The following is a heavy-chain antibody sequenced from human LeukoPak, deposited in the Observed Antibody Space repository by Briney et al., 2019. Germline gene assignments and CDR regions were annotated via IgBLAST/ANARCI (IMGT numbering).Heavy chain of an antibody. Sequence: SETLSLTCAVYGGSFGGYYWSWIRQPPGKGLEWIGEINHSGSTNYNPSLKSRVTISVDTSKNQFSLKLSSVTAADTAVYYCARVSITMVRGVISYFDYWGQRTLVTVSS. J-gene: IGHJ4*02. V-gene: IGHV4-34*01. CDR1: GGSFGGYY. D-gene: IGHD3-10*01. CDR2: INHSGST. CDR3: ARVSITMVRGVISYFDY.